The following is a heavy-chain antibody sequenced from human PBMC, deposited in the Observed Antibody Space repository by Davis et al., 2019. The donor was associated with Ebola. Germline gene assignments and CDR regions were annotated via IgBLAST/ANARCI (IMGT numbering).Heavy chain of an antibody. J-gene: IGHJ1*01. V-gene: IGHV4-4*02. Sequence: SETLSLTCAVSGGSISSSNWRSWVRQPPGKGLEWLGEIYHSGSTNYNPSLKSRVTISVDKSKNQFSLKLSSVTAADTAVYYCASGRTYYYDSSGYYTAEYFQHWGQGTLVTVSS. D-gene: IGHD3-22*01. CDR3: ASGRTYYYDSSGYYTAEYFQH. CDR2: IYHSGST. CDR1: GGSISSSNW.